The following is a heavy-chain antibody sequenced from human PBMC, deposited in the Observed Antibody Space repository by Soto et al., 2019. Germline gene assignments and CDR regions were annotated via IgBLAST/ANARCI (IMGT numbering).Heavy chain of an antibody. J-gene: IGHJ4*02. CDR1: GCTFTGYY. Sequence: SVTVTCRASGCTFTGYYMHWVLEPAGQGLEWMGIINPSGGSTSYAQKFQGRVTMTRETSTSTVYMELSSLRSEDTSVYYCGRNASVAGTIHYCGQGTLVTVSS. D-gene: IGHD6-19*01. V-gene: IGHV1-46*03. CDR2: INPSGGST. CDR3: GRNASVAGTIHY.